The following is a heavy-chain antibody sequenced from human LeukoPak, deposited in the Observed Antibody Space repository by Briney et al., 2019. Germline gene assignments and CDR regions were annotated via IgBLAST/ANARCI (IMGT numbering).Heavy chain of an antibody. J-gene: IGHJ3*02. D-gene: IGHD3-3*01. Sequence: GGSLRLSCAASGFTFSSYSMNWVRQAPGKGLEWVSYISSSSSTIYYADSVKGRFTISRDNSKNTLYLQMNSLRAEDTAVYYCAKFQWLLSGPPVAFDIWGQGTMVTVSS. V-gene: IGHV3-48*01. CDR3: AKFQWLLSGPPVAFDI. CDR1: GFTFSSYS. CDR2: ISSSSSTI.